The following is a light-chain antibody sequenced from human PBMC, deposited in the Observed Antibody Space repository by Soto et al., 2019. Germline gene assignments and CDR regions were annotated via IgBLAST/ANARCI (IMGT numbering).Light chain of an antibody. V-gene: IGKV3-20*01. Sequence: EILMTQSPATLSVSPGERATLSCGASQSVSSNLAWYQQKPGQAPRLLIYGASNRATGISDRFSGSGSGTDFTLTISRLQTEDFAVYYCQQYGSSLTWTFGHGTKVDI. CDR2: GAS. CDR3: QQYGSSLTWT. J-gene: IGKJ1*01. CDR1: QSVSSN.